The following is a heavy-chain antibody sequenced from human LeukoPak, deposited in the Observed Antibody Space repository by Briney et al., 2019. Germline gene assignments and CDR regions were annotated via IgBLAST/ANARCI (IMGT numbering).Heavy chain of an antibody. Sequence: GGSLRLSCAASGFTFSTFAMIWVRQPPGKGLEWVSSIFPSGGEIHYADSVRGRFTISRDNSKSTLSLQMNSLRAEDTAVFYCARLLETYDYVWGSHGFDSWGQGTLVTVSS. CDR1: GFTFSTFA. CDR2: IFPSGGEI. J-gene: IGHJ4*02. V-gene: IGHV3-23*01. D-gene: IGHD3-16*01. CDR3: ARLLETYDYVWGSHGFDS.